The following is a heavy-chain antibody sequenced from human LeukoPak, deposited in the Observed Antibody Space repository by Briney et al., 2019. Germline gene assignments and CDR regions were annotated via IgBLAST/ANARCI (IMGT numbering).Heavy chain of an antibody. V-gene: IGHV3-23*01. CDR3: AKTQGFRWDYYDSSGYRKGEAFDI. CDR2: ISGSGGST. CDR1: GFTVSSNE. J-gene: IGHJ3*02. D-gene: IGHD3-22*01. Sequence: PGGSLRLSCAASGFTVSSNEMSWVRQAPGKGLEWVSAISGSGGSTYYADSVKGRFTISRDNSKNTLYLQMNSLRAEDAAVYYCAKTQGFRWDYYDSSGYRKGEAFDIWGQGTMITVSS.